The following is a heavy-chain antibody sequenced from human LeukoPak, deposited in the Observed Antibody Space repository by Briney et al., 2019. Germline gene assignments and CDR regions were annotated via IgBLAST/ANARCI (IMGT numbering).Heavy chain of an antibody. CDR2: IYHSGST. J-gene: IGHJ4*02. CDR3: ARNRGYYDRSGYYAVDY. CDR1: GYSISSGYY. V-gene: IGHV4-38-2*01. Sequence: SETLSLTCAVSGYSISSGYYWGWIRQPPGKGLEWIGSIYHSGSTYYNPSLKSRVTISVDTSKNQFSLKLSSVTAADTAVYYCARNRGYYDRSGYYAVDYWGPGTLVTVSS. D-gene: IGHD3-22*01.